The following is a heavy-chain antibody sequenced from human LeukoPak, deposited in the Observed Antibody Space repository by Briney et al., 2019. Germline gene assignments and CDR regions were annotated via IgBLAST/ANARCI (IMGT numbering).Heavy chain of an antibody. J-gene: IGHJ1*01. D-gene: IGHD3-16*01. Sequence: FWNWLRQPAGKGLEWIGRTHASGKSNYNPSFKTRVTMSVDTSKSQISLRLNSMTAADTAGYYCATGGALGELAILTWGQGTLVSVSS. CDR1: F. CDR3: ATGGALGELAILT. CDR2: THASGKS. V-gene: IGHV4-4*07.